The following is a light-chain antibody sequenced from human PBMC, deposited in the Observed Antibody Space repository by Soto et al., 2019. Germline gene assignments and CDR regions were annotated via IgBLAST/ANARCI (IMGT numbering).Light chain of an antibody. Sequence: EIVITHAASFLSVYTGERVILSCRASQSVFSNLAWYQQKPGQAPRLLIYSASARVTGIPARFSGSGSGTEFTLTISSLQSEDFAVYYCQQYHNWPPLTFGGGTKVDIK. CDR3: QQYHNWPPLT. J-gene: IGKJ4*01. CDR2: SAS. CDR1: QSVFSN. V-gene: IGKV3-15*01.